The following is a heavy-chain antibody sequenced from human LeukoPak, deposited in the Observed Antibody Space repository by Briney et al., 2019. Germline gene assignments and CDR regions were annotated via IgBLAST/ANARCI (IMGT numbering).Heavy chain of an antibody. CDR3: AKEAFGYSYGFSWSYCMDA. Sequence: PGGSLRLSCAASGFTFRSYGMHWVRRAPGKGLEWVAFIRYDGSNKYYADSVKGRFTISRDNSKNTLYLQMNSLRVEDTAVYYCAKEAFGYSYGFSWSYCMDAWGEGTTVTVSS. CDR1: GFTFRSYG. J-gene: IGHJ6*03. D-gene: IGHD5-18*01. CDR2: IRYDGSNK. V-gene: IGHV3-30*02.